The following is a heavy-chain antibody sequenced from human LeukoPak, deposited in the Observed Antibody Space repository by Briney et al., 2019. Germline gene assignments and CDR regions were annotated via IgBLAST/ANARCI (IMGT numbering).Heavy chain of an antibody. J-gene: IGHJ4*02. Sequence: GGSLRLSCAASGFTFSSYSMNWVRQAPGKGLEWVSSISSSSIYIYYADSVRGRFTISRDNAKNSLYLQMNSLRAEDMAVYYCARKGHSSGAYYFDYWGQGTLVTVSS. D-gene: IGHD6-19*01. CDR1: GFTFSSYS. CDR3: ARKGHSSGAYYFDY. V-gene: IGHV3-21*01. CDR2: ISSSSIYI.